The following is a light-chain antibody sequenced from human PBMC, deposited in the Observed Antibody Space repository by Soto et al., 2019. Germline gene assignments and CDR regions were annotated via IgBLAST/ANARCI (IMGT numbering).Light chain of an antibody. Sequence: EIVLTQSPATLSLSPGEGATLSCRASQSVSSYLDWYQQKPGQAPRRLIFDASNRATGIPARFSGSGSGTDFTLTISSLEPEDFAVYYCQNRSNWPLAFGGGTKV. CDR2: DAS. J-gene: IGKJ4*01. V-gene: IGKV3-11*01. CDR3: QNRSNWPLA. CDR1: QSVSSY.